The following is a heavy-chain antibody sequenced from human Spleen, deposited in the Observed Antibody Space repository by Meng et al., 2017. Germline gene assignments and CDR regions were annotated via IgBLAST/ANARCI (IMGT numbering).Heavy chain of an antibody. CDR3: ARETFSSGWYDRGIWFDP. D-gene: IGHD6-19*01. CDR1: GFTFDDYG. V-gene: IGHV3-20*04. J-gene: IGHJ5*02. Sequence: GESLKISCAASGFTFDDYGMSWVRQAPGKGLEWVSGINWNGGSTGYADSVKGRFTISRDNAKNSLYLQMNSLRAEDTALYYCARETFSSGWYDRGIWFDPWGQGTLVTVSS. CDR2: INWNGGST.